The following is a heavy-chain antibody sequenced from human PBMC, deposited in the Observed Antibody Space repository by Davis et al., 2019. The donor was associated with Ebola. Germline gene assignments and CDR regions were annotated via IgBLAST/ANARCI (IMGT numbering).Heavy chain of an antibody. D-gene: IGHD3-3*01. CDR3: AKNVDFWGGYYT. CDR1: GFTFSSNA. V-gene: IGHV3-23*01. CDR2: ISDSGGST. J-gene: IGHJ5*02. Sequence: GESLKISCAASGFTFSSNAMSWVRQAPGKGLEWVSSISDSGGSTYFADSVKGRFTISRDNSKNTLYLQMNSLRAEDTAVYYCAKNVDFWGGYYTWGQGTLVAVSS.